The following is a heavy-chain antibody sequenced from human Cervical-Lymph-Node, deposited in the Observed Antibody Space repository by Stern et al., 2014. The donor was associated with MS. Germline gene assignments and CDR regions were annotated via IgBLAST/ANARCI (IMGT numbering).Heavy chain of an antibody. CDR3: AREVAGHRLGMMDV. Sequence: QVQLVESGAEVKTPGASVKLSCKASGYTFTSYYMHWVRQAPGQGLEWMGLINPSGGSASYAQNFQGRVTVTRDTSTSTVYMELSSLRSEDTAVYYCAREVAGHRLGMMDVWGQGTSVTVSS. CDR1: GYTFTSYY. J-gene: IGHJ6*02. CDR2: INPSGGSA. D-gene: IGHD6-19*01. V-gene: IGHV1-46*01.